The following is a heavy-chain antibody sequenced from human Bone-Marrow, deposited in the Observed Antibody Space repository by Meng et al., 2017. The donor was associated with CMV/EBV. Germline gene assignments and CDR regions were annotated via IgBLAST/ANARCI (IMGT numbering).Heavy chain of an antibody. CDR3: ARNGPTYCSSTSCSLDPFDY. J-gene: IGHJ4*02. V-gene: IGHV4-34*01. CDR2: IDHSGST. Sequence: SETLSLTCAVYGGSFSAYYWSWIRQPPGKGLEWIGEIDHSGSTNYHPSLKSRVTISVDTPKNQFSLKLSSVTAADTAVYYCARNGPTYCSSTSCSLDPFDYWGQGTLVTVSS. CDR1: GGSFSAYY. D-gene: IGHD2-2*01.